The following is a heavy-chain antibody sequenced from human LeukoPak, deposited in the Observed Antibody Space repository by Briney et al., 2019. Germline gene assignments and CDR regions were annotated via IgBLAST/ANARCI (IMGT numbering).Heavy chain of an antibody. D-gene: IGHD3-10*01. J-gene: IGHJ6*02. CDR2: IYYSGST. CDR3: ARGQGHGSGSYYSYYYYYYGMDV. V-gene: IGHV4-59*01. CDR1: GGSISNYY. Sequence: SETLSLTCTVSGGSISNYYWSWIRQPPGKGLEWIGYIYYSGSTNYNPSLKSRVTISVDTSKNQFSLKLTSVTAADTAVYYCARGQGHGSGSYYSYYYYYYGMDVWGQGTTVTVSS.